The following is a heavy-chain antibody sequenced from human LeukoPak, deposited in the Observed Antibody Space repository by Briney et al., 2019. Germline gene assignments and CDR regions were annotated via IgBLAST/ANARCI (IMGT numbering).Heavy chain of an antibody. V-gene: IGHV4-61*02. Sequence: SETLSLTCTVSGGSTSSGSYYWSWIRQPAGKGLEWIGRIYTSGSTNYNPSLKSRVTISVDTSKNQFSLKLSSVTAADTAVYYCARDREVTPYYFDYWGQGTLVTVSS. CDR2: IYTSGST. CDR1: GGSTSSGSYY. CDR3: ARDREVTPYYFDY. D-gene: IGHD4-23*01. J-gene: IGHJ4*02.